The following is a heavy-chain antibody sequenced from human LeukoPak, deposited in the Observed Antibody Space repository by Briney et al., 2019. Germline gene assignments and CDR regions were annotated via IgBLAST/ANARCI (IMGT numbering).Heavy chain of an antibody. J-gene: IGHJ5*02. CDR3: ARDYGGSSGWFDP. CDR1: GYTFSSDG. CDR2: MSPNSDNT. D-gene: IGHD4-23*01. Sequence: ASVKVSCKAPGYTFSSDGITWVRQATGQGLEWMGWMSPNSDNTGYAQKFQGRVTFTRDTSISTAYMELRSLTSEDTAVYYCARDYGGSSGWFDPWGQGTLVTVSS. V-gene: IGHV1-8*02.